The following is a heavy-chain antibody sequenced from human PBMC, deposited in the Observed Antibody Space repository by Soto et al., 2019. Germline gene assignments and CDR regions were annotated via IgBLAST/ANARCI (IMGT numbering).Heavy chain of an antibody. D-gene: IGHD1-1*01. CDR2: MSCAGSDK. J-gene: IGHJ4*02. V-gene: IGHV3-30*18. Sequence: GGPLRLSCTDSHFTFRSHGILWVRQSPGKGLEWAAAMSCAGSDKYYTDSVKDRFTISRDNSQNTLCLQMNSPSPEDTAVYYCAKDKGFFNWATSYFEYSGQGALVTVS. CDR1: HFTFRSHG. CDR3: AKDKGFFNWATSYFEY.